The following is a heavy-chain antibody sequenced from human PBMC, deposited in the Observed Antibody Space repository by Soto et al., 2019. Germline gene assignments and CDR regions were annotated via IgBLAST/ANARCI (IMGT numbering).Heavy chain of an antibody. Sequence: QVQLVESGGGVVQPGRSLRLSCAASGFTFSSYAMHWFRQAPGKGLEWVAVISYDGSNKYYADSVKGRFTISRDNSKNTLYLQMNSLRAEDTAVYYCARDRGIAEFDYWGQGTLVTVSS. CDR1: GFTFSSYA. D-gene: IGHD6-13*01. CDR3: ARDRGIAEFDY. CDR2: ISYDGSNK. V-gene: IGHV3-30-3*01. J-gene: IGHJ4*02.